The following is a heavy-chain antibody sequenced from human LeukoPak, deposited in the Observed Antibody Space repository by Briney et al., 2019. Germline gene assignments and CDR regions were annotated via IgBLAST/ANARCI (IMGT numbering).Heavy chain of an antibody. D-gene: IGHD4-17*01. CDR3: ARALDYGDYLDY. J-gene: IGHJ4*02. Sequence: TGGSLRLSCAASGFTVSSYSINWVRQAPGRGLEWVSSISSSSSYIYYADSVKGRFTISRDNAKNSLYLQMNSLRAEDTAVYYCARALDYGDYLDYWGQGTLVTVSS. V-gene: IGHV3-21*01. CDR1: GFTVSSYS. CDR2: ISSSSSYI.